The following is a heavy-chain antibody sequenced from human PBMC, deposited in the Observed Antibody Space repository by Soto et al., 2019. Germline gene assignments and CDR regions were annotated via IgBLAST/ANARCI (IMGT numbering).Heavy chain of an antibody. CDR3: AKDHREDYGDYYFDY. J-gene: IGHJ4*02. V-gene: IGHV3-23*01. Sequence: GSLRLSCAASGFTFSTYDMHWVRQAPGKGLEWVSTISDSGGSTYYADSVKGRFTISRDNSKNTLYLQMNSLRAEDTAVYYCAKDHREDYGDYYFDYWGQGTLVTVSS. CDR1: GFTFSTYD. D-gene: IGHD4-17*01. CDR2: ISDSGGST.